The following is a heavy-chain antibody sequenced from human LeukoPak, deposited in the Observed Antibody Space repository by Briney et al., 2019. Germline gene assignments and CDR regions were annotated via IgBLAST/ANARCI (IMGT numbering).Heavy chain of an antibody. CDR3: AREQWLAFDY. Sequence: SETLSLTCTVSGGSISSSSYYWSWIRQPAGKGLEWIGRIYTNWTTYYSPSLKSRVTMSVDTSKNQFSLKLSSVTAADTAVYYCAREQWLAFDYWGQGTLVTASS. CDR2: IYTNWTT. D-gene: IGHD6-19*01. CDR1: GGSISSSSYY. J-gene: IGHJ4*02. V-gene: IGHV4-61*02.